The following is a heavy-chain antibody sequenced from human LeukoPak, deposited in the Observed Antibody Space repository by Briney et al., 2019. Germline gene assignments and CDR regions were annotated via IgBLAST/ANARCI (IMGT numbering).Heavy chain of an antibody. V-gene: IGHV4-59*01. J-gene: IGHJ3*02. Sequence: SETLSLTCTVSGGSISRYYWSWIRQPPGKGLDWIGYIYYSGSTNYNPSLKSRVTISVDTSKNQFSLKLSSVTAADTAVYYCARSRTGWYDAFDIWGQGTMVTVSS. CDR2: IYYSGST. D-gene: IGHD6-19*01. CDR1: GGSISRYY. CDR3: ARSRTGWYDAFDI.